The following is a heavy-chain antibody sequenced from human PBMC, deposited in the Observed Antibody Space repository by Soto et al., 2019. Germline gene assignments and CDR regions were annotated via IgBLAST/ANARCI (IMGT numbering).Heavy chain of an antibody. CDR2: IKQDGSEK. V-gene: IGHV3-7*05. J-gene: IGHJ4*02. CDR1: GFTFSSYW. CDR3: ATGLLLGYCSGGSCPSPNDY. Sequence: GGSLRLSCAASGFTFSSYWMSWVRQAPGEGLEWVANIKQDGSEKYYVDSVKGRFTISRDNAKNSLYLQMNSLRAEDTAVYYCATGLLLGYCSGGSCPSPNDYWGQGTLVTVSS. D-gene: IGHD2-15*01.